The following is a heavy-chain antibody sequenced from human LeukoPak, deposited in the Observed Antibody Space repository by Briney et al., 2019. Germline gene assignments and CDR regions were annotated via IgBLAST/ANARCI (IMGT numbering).Heavy chain of an antibody. CDR2: IIPIFGTA. J-gene: IGHJ4*02. CDR1: GGTFSSYA. Sequence: SVRVSCKASGGTFSSYAISWVRQAPGQGLEWMGGIIPIFGTANYAQKFQGRVTITADESTSTAYMELSSLRSEDTAVYYCARGGDSSGYDLYYFDYWGQGTLVTVSS. CDR3: ARGGDSSGYDLYYFDY. D-gene: IGHD6-19*01. V-gene: IGHV1-69*13.